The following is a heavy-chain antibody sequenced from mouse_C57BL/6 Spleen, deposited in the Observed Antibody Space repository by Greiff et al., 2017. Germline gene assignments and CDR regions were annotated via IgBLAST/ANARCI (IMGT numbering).Heavy chain of an antibody. Sequence: QVQLQQSGAELVRPGASVTLSCKASGYTFTDYEMHWVKQTPVHGLEWIGAIDPETGGTAYNQKFKGKAILTADKSSSTAYMELRSLTSEDSAVYYCTRGGYYYGSSSYFDYWGQGTTLSVSS. J-gene: IGHJ2*01. CDR1: GYTFTDYE. V-gene: IGHV1-15*01. CDR2: IDPETGGT. D-gene: IGHD1-1*01. CDR3: TRGGYYYGSSSYFDY.